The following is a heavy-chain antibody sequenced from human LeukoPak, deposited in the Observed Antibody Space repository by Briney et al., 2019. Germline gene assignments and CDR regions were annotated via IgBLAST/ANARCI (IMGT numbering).Heavy chain of an antibody. CDR1: GFTISGIS. CDR3: AREPNAYSSGWYFQD. V-gene: IGHV3-21*01. J-gene: IGHJ1*01. D-gene: IGHD6-25*01. Sequence: GSLKSPCSASGFTISGISCTWFRQAPGKGLGGGPSISISSSYVYYADSVKGRFIISRDNAKNSLYLQMNSLRVEDTAVYFCAREPNAYSSGWYFQDWGQGTLVTVSS. CDR2: ISISSSYV.